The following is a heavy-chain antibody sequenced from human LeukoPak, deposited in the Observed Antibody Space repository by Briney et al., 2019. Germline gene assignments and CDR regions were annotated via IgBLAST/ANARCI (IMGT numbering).Heavy chain of an antibody. CDR3: AYGSNSAADH. V-gene: IGHV4-39*01. Sequence: SETLSLTCTVSGGSISSWTYYWGWIRQPPGTGLEWIGTIYYGGTNYYNPSLKSRVTISVDTSKNQFSLNLNSVTAADTAVYYCAYGSNSAADHWGQGTLVTVSS. CDR2: IYYGGTN. J-gene: IGHJ4*02. CDR1: GGSISSWTYY. D-gene: IGHD4-23*01.